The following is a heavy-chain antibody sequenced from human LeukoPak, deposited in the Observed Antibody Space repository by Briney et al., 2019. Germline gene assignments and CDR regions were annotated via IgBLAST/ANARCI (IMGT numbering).Heavy chain of an antibody. V-gene: IGHV3-33*06. Sequence: PGRSLRLSCAASGFTFSSYGMHWVRQAPGKGLEWVAVIWYDGSNKYYADSVKGRVTISRDNSKNTLYLQMNSLRAEDTAVYYCAKVGPGIAAAGTHFGAFDIWGQGTMVTVSS. CDR2: IWYDGSNK. J-gene: IGHJ3*02. D-gene: IGHD6-13*01. CDR1: GFTFSSYG. CDR3: AKVGPGIAAAGTHFGAFDI.